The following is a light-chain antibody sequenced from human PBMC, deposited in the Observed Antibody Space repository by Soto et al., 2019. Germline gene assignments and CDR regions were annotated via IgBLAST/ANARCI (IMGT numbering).Light chain of an antibody. CDR1: SGDVGGSNH. J-gene: IGLJ1*01. CDR3: CSDAGTYTFG. CDR2: DVT. V-gene: IGLV2-11*01. Sequence: QSALTQPRSVSGSPGQSVTISCTGTSGDVGGSNHVSWYQHHPGQAPKFLIYDVTKRPSGVPDRCSGSKSGNTASLTISGLQAEDEADYYCCSDAGTYTFGFGTGTKVTVL.